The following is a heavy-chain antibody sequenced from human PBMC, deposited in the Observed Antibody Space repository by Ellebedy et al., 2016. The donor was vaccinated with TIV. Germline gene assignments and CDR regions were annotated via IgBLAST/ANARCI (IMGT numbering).Heavy chain of an antibody. CDR1: GYSISSGYY. D-gene: IGHD2-2*01. V-gene: IGHV1-2*02. CDR3: ARDPCTSTSCPWSDP. J-gene: IGHJ5*02. Sequence: TCTVSGYSISSGYYWGWMRQAPGQGLEWMGWINPNSGGTNYAQKFQGRVTMTRDTSISTAYMELSRLRSDDTAVYYCARDPCTSTSCPWSDPWGQGTLVTVSS. CDR2: INPNSGGT.